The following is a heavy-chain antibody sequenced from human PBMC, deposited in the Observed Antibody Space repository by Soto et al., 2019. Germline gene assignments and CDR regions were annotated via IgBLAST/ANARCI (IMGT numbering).Heavy chain of an antibody. CDR2: ISYDGSNK. V-gene: IGHV3-30-3*01. CDR3: ARERVDDYSTRYYYYYGMDV. D-gene: IGHD4-4*01. Sequence: GGSLRLSCAASGFTFTSFAMHWVRQAPGKGLEWVAVISYDGSNKYYADSVKGRFTISRDNSKNTLYLQVTSLRAEDTAMYSCARERVDDYSTRYYYYYGMDVWGQGTTVTVSS. J-gene: IGHJ6*02. CDR1: GFTFTSFA.